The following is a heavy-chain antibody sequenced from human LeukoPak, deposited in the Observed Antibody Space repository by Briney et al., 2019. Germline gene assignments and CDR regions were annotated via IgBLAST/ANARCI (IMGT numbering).Heavy chain of an antibody. CDR2: ISGNGRST. Sequence: GGSLRLSCAASGFTFSNYAMSWVRQAPGKGLEWVSVISGNGRSTYYADSVKGRFTISRDNSKNSLYLQMNSLRTEDTALYYCAKDQSSLPDYWGQGTLVTVSS. CDR1: GFTFSNYA. J-gene: IGHJ4*02. CDR3: AKDQSSLPDY. V-gene: IGHV3-23*01. D-gene: IGHD6-13*01.